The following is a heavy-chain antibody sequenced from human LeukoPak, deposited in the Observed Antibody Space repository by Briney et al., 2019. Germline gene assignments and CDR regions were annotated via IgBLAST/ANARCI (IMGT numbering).Heavy chain of an antibody. CDR3: ANGHCSGGSCYTNFDY. D-gene: IGHD2-15*01. CDR2: ISGSGGST. Sequence: GGSLRLSCAASGFTFSSYAMSWVRQAPGKGLEWVSAISGSGGSTYYADSVKGRFTISRDNSKNTLYLQMNSLRAEDTAVYNCANGHCSGGSCYTNFDYWGQGTLVTVSS. J-gene: IGHJ4*02. CDR1: GFTFSSYA. V-gene: IGHV3-23*01.